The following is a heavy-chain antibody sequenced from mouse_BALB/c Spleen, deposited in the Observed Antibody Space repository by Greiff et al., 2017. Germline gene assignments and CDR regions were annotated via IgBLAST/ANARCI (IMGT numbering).Heavy chain of an antibody. Sequence: EVQGVESGGGLVKPGGSLKLSCAASGFTFSSYAMSWVRQTPEKRLEWVATISSGGSYTYYPDSVKGRFTISRDNAKNTLYLQMSSLRSEDTAMYYCARLAYGNTYAMDYWGQGTSVTVSS. CDR1: GFTFSSYA. CDR2: ISSGGSYT. V-gene: IGHV5-9-3*01. J-gene: IGHJ4*01. CDR3: ARLAYGNTYAMDY. D-gene: IGHD2-1*01.